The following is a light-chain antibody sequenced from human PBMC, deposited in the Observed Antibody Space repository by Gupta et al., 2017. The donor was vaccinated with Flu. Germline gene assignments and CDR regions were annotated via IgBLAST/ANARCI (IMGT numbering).Light chain of an antibody. Sequence: DIVMTQSPDSLAVSLGVLATINCKSSQSVLYSSNNENYLAWYQHKPGQPPKLLLYWASTRESGVPDRFSGSGSGTDFTLTITSLQAEDVAVYYCQQYYTTPYSFGQGTKLEIK. CDR2: WAS. V-gene: IGKV4-1*01. CDR3: QQYYTTPYS. CDR1: QSVLYSSNNENY. J-gene: IGKJ2*03.